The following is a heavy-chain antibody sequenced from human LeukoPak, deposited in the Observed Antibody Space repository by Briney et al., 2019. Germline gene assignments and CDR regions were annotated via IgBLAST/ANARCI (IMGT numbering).Heavy chain of an antibody. J-gene: IGHJ4*02. D-gene: IGHD6-6*01. Sequence: SETLSLTCTVSGGSISSSSYYWGWIRQPPGKGLEWIGSIYYSGSTYYNPSLKSRVTISVDTSKNQFSLKLSSVTAADTAVYYCAREYSSSSFGIDYWGQGTLVTVSS. CDR3: AREYSSSSFGIDY. V-gene: IGHV4-39*07. CDR2: IYYSGST. CDR1: GGSISSSSYY.